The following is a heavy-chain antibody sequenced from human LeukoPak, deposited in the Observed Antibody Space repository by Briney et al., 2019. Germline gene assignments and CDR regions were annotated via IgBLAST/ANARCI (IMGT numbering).Heavy chain of an antibody. Sequence: GGSLRLSCAASGFTVSSSYMSWVRQAPGKGLEWVSVIYAGGSTYYADSVKGRFTISRDYSKNTLYLQMNSLRAEDTAVFYCAREASDGGYYYYGMDVWGQGTTVTVSS. J-gene: IGHJ6*02. CDR1: GFTVSSSY. D-gene: IGHD5-24*01. CDR2: IYAGGST. CDR3: AREASDGGYYYYGMDV. V-gene: IGHV3-53*01.